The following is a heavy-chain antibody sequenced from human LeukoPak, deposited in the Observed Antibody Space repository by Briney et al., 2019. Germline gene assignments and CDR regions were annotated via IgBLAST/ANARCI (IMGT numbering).Heavy chain of an antibody. CDR1: GFTFSSYW. J-gene: IGHJ5*02. CDR2: IRSKANSYAT. V-gene: IGHV3-73*01. D-gene: IGHD2-15*01. CDR3: TRPRYNCSGGSCSNWFDP. Sequence: GGSLRLSCAASGFTFSSYWMSWVRQAPGKGLEWVGRIRSKANSYATAYAASVKGRFTISRDDSKNTAYLQMNSLKTEDTAVYYCTRPRYNCSGGSCSNWFDPWGQGTLVTVSS.